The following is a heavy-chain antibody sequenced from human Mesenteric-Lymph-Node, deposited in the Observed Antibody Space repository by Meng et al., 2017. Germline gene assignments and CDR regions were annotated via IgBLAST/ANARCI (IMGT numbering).Heavy chain of an antibody. CDR2: INWNGGST. Sequence: GGGVVPPGGSLRLSLVASGFTFDVYGMSWVRQAPGKGLEWVSGINWNGGSTGYADSVKSRFTISRDNAKHSLYLQMNSLRAEDTALYYCARDGRWGSLLPEDYWGQGTLVTVSS. CDR3: ARDGRWGSLLPEDY. CDR1: GFTFDVYG. V-gene: IGHV3-20*03. J-gene: IGHJ4*02. D-gene: IGHD3-22*01.